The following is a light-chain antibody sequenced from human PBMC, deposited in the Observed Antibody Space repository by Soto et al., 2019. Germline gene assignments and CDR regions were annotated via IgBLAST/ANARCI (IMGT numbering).Light chain of an antibody. CDR3: QQYGSSPRT. CDR1: QSVSSSS. J-gene: IGKJ1*01. CDR2: GAS. V-gene: IGKV3-20*01. Sequence: EIVLTQSPGTLSLSPGERATLSCKASQSVSSSSLAWFQQKPGQAPRLLIYGASSRATGIPDRFSGSGSGTDFPLTISRLEPEDYAVYYCQQYGSSPRTFGQGTQVAIK.